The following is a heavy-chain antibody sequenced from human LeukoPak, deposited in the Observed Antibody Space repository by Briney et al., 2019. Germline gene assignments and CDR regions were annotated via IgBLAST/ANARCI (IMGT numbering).Heavy chain of an antibody. CDR3: AREDSSGSPFW. CDR2: INHSGST. CDR1: GGSISSYY. D-gene: IGHD3-22*01. Sequence: SETLSLTCTVSGGSISSYYWSWIRQPPGKGLEWIGEINHSGSTNYNPSLKSRVTISVDTSKNQFSLKLSSVTAADTAVYYCAREDSSGSPFWWGQGTLVTVSS. V-gene: IGHV4-34*01. J-gene: IGHJ4*02.